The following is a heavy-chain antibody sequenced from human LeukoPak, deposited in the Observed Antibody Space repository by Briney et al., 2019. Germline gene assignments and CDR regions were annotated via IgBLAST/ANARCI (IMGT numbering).Heavy chain of an antibody. CDR3: AREDGYSDSSEFDY. Sequence: GGSLRLSCAASGFTFSIFVMHWVREAPGTGLERGSPISNSGSDINYTDTVKSAVTISTDNAQKTLCLHLNSLRAEDTAVYYCAREDGYSDSSEFDYWGQGTLVLVSS. J-gene: IGHJ4*02. D-gene: IGHD5-24*01. CDR1: GFTFSIFV. CDR2: ISNSGSDI. V-gene: IGHV3-21*01.